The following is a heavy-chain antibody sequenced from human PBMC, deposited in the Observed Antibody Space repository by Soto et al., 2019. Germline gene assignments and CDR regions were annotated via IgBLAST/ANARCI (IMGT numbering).Heavy chain of an antibody. D-gene: IGHD5-12*01. CDR1: GYTFPNYG. J-gene: IGHJ4*02. Sequence: QVQLVQSGAEVNKPGASVKVSCKASGYTFPNYGISWVRQAPGRGLEWMGWISAYNGNTNYAQKLQGRVTMTTNVSTSTAYMEQRSLRSDDTAVYYCSTRAYAYPLNFDYWGQGTLVTVSS. CDR3: STRAYAYPLNFDY. CDR2: ISAYNGNT. V-gene: IGHV1-18*01.